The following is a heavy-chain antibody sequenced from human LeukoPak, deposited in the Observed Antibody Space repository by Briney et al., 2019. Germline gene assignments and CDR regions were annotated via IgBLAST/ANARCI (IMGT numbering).Heavy chain of an antibody. D-gene: IGHD3-22*01. Sequence: GGSLRLSCAASGFTFSSYAMSWVRQAPGKGLEWVSAISGSGGSTYYADSVKGRFTISRDNSKNTLYLQMNSLRAVDTAVYYCAKHHRDTMIVPYWGQGTLATVSS. CDR2: ISGSGGST. V-gene: IGHV3-23*01. CDR1: GFTFSSYA. CDR3: AKHHRDTMIVPY. J-gene: IGHJ4*02.